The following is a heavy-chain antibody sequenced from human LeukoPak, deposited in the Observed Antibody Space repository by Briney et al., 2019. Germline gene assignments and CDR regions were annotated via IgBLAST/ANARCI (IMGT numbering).Heavy chain of an antibody. CDR1: GFTFSSYA. CDR2: IAYDGGNK. CDR3: ATDAGHWFDP. Sequence: PGRSLRLSCAASGFTFSSYAIHWVRQAPGKGLEWVAVIAYDGGNKYYADSVKGRFTISRDNSKNTLFLQMNSLRAEDTAVYYCATDAGHWFDPWGQGTLVTVSS. V-gene: IGHV3-30*04. J-gene: IGHJ5*02.